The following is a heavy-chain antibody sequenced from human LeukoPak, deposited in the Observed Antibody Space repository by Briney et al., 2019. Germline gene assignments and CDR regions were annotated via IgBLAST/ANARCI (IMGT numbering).Heavy chain of an antibody. J-gene: IGHJ4*02. CDR3: ARVAVITAAGTYDY. CDR2: ISSGADYT. CDR1: GFTFSDYY. Sequence: GGSLRLSCAASGFTFSDYYMTWIRQAPGKGLEWVSYISSGADYTLYADSVKGRFIISRANDKNSLYLQMNSLRADDTAVYYCARVAVITAAGTYDYWGPGTLVTVSS. V-gene: IGHV3-11*05. D-gene: IGHD6-13*01.